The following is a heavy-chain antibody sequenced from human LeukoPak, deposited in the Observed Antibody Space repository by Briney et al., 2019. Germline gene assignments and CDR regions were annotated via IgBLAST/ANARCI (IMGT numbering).Heavy chain of an antibody. Sequence: SETLSLTCAVYGGSFSGYYWSWIRQPPGKGLEWIGYIYYSGSTNYNPSLKSRVTISVDTSKNQFSLKLSSVTAADTAVYYCARGSRYYYDSSGYLFDYWGQGTLVTVSS. J-gene: IGHJ4*02. CDR2: IYYSGST. CDR1: GGSFSGYY. D-gene: IGHD3-22*01. V-gene: IGHV4-59*01. CDR3: ARGSRYYYDSSGYLFDY.